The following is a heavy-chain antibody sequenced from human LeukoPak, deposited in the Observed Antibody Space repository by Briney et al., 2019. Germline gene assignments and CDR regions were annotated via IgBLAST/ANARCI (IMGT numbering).Heavy chain of an antibody. J-gene: IGHJ6*03. Sequence: SETLSLTCTVSGGSISSSSYYWGWIRQPPGKGLEWIGSIYYSGSTYYNPSLKSRVTVSVSTSKNQFSLKLSSVTAADTAVYYCARGRSVSVGYSYGYGYYYYYMDVWGKGTTVTVSS. D-gene: IGHD5-18*01. V-gene: IGHV4-39*07. CDR2: IYYSGST. CDR1: GGSISSSSYY. CDR3: ARGRSVSVGYSYGYGYYYYYMDV.